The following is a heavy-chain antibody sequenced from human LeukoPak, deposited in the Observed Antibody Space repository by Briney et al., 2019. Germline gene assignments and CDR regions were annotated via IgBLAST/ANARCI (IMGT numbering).Heavy chain of an antibody. D-gene: IGHD3-10*01. J-gene: IGHJ4*02. CDR1: GFTFSSYG. CDR3: AKDDAWLRFGE. Sequence: PGGSLRLSCAASGFTFSSYGMSWVRQAPGKGLEWVSAISGSGGSTYYADSVKGRFTISRDNSKNTLYLEVISLTADDTAVYYCAKDDAWLRFGEWSQGTLVTVSS. CDR2: ISGSGGST. V-gene: IGHV3-23*01.